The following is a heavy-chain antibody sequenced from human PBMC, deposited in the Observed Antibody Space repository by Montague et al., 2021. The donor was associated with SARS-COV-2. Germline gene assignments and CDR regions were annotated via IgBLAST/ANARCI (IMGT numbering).Heavy chain of an antibody. V-gene: IGHV3-23*01. J-gene: IGHJ4*02. CDR3: AKGGVWERRGLTTFDY. Sequence: SLRLSCAASGFTFSSYAMSWVRQAPGKGLEWVSTITGSGGSTYYADSVKGRFTISRDNSKNTLYPQMTSLRAEDTAVYYCAKGGVWERRGLTTFDYWGQGTLVTVSS. CDR1: GFTFSSYA. D-gene: IGHD1-26*01. CDR2: ITGSGGST.